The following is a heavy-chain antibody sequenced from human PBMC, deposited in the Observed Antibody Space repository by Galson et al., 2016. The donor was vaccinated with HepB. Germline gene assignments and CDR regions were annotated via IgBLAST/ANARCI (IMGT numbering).Heavy chain of an antibody. V-gene: IGHV3-33*01. CDR1: GFIFSSYG. CDR2: IWYGGTNK. D-gene: IGHD2-2*01. CDR3: ARDGDCSSSSCPPDYQYYGMDV. Sequence: SLRLSCAASGFIFSSYGMHWVRQAPGKGLEWVAVIWYGGTNKYYADSVKGRFTISRDNSKNTLYLQMNSLRAEDTAVYYCARDGDCSSSSCPPDYQYYGMDVWGQGTTVTVSS. J-gene: IGHJ6*02.